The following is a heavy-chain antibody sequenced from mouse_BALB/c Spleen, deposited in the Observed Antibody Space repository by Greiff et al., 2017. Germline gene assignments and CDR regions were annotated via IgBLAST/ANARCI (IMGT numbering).Heavy chain of an antibody. J-gene: IGHJ2*01. CDR3: AKHRDTTVVVPFDY. Sequence: VQLVESGPGLVAPSQSLSITCTVSGFSLTDYGVSWIRQPPGKGLEWLGVIWGGGSTYYNSALKSRLSISKDNSKSQVFLKMNSLQTDDTAMYYCAKHRDTTVVVPFDYWGQGTTLTVSS. CDR1: GFSLTDYG. V-gene: IGHV2-6-5*01. D-gene: IGHD1-1*01. CDR2: IWGGGST.